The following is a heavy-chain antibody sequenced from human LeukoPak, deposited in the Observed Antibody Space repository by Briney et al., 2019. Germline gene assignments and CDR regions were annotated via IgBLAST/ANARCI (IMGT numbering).Heavy chain of an antibody. D-gene: IGHD5-18*01. CDR2: IYHSVSP. CDR1: GYSISSGYY. V-gene: IGHV4-38-2*02. CDR3: ARDGRRGYSYGLYNNYMDV. J-gene: IGHJ6*03. Sequence: SETLSLTCTVFGYSISSGYYWGWIRQSPGKGLEWIGSIYHSVSPYYNPSLKSRVTISVDTSKNQFSLKLSSVTAADTAVYYCARDGRRGYSYGLYNNYMDVWGKGTTVTVPS.